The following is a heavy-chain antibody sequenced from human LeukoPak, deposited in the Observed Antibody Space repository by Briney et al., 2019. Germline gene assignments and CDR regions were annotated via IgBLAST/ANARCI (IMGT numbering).Heavy chain of an antibody. J-gene: IGHJ4*02. CDR2: IYHSGST. V-gene: IGHV4-30-2*01. Sequence: SQTLSLTCAASGGSISSGGYSWSWIRQPPGKGLEWIGYIYHSGSTYYNPSLKSRVTISVDRSKNQFSLKLSSVTAADTAVYYCARGGGQLTVFDYWGQGTLVTVSS. D-gene: IGHD3-16*01. CDR1: GGSISSGGYS. CDR3: ARGGGQLTVFDY.